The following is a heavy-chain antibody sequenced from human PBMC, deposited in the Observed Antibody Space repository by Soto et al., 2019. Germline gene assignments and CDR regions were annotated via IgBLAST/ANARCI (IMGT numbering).Heavy chain of an antibody. J-gene: IGHJ5*02. Sequence: SETLSLTCTVSGGSISSSSYYWGWIRQPPGKGLEWIGSIYYSGSTYYNPSLKSRVTISVDTSKNQFSLKLSSVTAADTAVYYCARLAIRFFRWFDPWGQGTLVTVSS. CDR3: ARLAIRFFRWFDP. CDR1: GGSISSSSYY. D-gene: IGHD3-3*01. V-gene: IGHV4-39*01. CDR2: IYYSGST.